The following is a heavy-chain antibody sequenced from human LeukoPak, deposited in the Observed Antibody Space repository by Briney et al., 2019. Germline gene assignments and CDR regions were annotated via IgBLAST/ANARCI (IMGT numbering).Heavy chain of an antibody. CDR3: ARDNWNYGSSMDV. CDR2: IYYSGST. D-gene: IGHD1-7*01. Sequence: PSETLSLTCTVSGGSISSYYWSWIRQPPGKGLERIGYIYYSGSTNYSPSLKSRVTISVDTSKNQFSLKLSSVTAADTAVYYCARDNWNYGSSMDVWGQGTTVTVSS. J-gene: IGHJ6*02. V-gene: IGHV4-59*01. CDR1: GGSISSYY.